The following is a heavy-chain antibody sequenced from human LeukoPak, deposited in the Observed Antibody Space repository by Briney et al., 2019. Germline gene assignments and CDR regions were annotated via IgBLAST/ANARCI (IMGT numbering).Heavy chain of an antibody. D-gene: IGHD3-22*01. V-gene: IGHV3-23*01. Sequence: GGSLRLSCAASGFTFRTYAMSWVRQAPGKGLEWVSGISGSGGSTYYADSVKGRFTISRDNSKNTLYLQMNSLRAEDTAVYYCAKSAAMIVVVNYWGQGTLVTVSS. CDR1: GFTFRTYA. CDR2: ISGSGGST. J-gene: IGHJ4*02. CDR3: AKSAAMIVVVNY.